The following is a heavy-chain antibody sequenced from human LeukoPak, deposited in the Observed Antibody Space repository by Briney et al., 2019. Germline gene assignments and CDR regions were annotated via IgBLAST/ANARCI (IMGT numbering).Heavy chain of an antibody. D-gene: IGHD3-22*01. J-gene: IGHJ4*02. CDR3: ARNTDSCGTERQGDY. CDR1: GFTVSRNY. V-gene: IGHV3-53*01. CDR2: IYSGGST. Sequence: PGGSLRLSYAASGFTVSRNYMSWVRQAPGKGLEWVSVIYSGGSTYYAGSVKGRFTISRDNSKNTLYLQMNSLRAEDTAVYYCARNTDSCGTERQGDYWGQGTLVTVSS.